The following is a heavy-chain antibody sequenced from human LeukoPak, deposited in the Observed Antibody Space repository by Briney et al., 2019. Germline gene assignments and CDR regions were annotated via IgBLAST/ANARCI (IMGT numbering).Heavy chain of an antibody. J-gene: IGHJ4*02. V-gene: IGHV3-30*03. CDR1: GFTFGSYG. CDR2: ISYDGSNK. CDR3: ARGSSKNQYSGGWYYDY. Sequence: PGRSLRLSCAASGFTFGSYGMHWVRQAPGKGLEWVAVISYDGSNKYYADSVKGRFTISRDNSKNTLFLQMNSLRAEDTAIYYCARGSSKNQYSGGWYYDYWGQGTLVTVSS. D-gene: IGHD6-19*01.